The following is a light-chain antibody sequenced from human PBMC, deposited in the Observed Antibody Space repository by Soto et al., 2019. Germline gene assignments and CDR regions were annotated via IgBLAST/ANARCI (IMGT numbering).Light chain of an antibody. CDR3: QQSYSTPLT. CDR2: AAS. Sequence: DIQMTQSPSSLSASVGDRVTITCRASQSISSYLHWYQQKPGQAPKLLIYAASSLQSGVPSRFSGSGSGTDFTLTSSSLQPEDFATYYCQQSYSTPLTCGGGTNVEIK. CDR1: QSISSY. V-gene: IGKV1-39*01. J-gene: IGKJ4*01.